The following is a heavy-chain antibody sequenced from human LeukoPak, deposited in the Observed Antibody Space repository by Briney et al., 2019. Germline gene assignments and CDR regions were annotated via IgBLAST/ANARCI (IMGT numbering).Heavy chain of an antibody. Sequence: PGGSLRLSCAASGFTFSSYAMSWVRQAPGKGLEWVSTISATGGSTYYADSVQGRFIISRDNSKNMLYLQMNSLRAEDTAVYYCAKDRAVGATRFDYWGQGTLVTVSS. J-gene: IGHJ4*02. CDR3: AKDRAVGATRFDY. CDR1: GFTFSSYA. D-gene: IGHD1-26*01. V-gene: IGHV3-23*01. CDR2: ISATGGST.